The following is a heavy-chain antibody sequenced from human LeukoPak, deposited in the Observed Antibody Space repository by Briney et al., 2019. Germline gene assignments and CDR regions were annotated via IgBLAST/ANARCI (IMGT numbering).Heavy chain of an antibody. CDR2: ISISGDTI. Sequence: PGGSLRLSCAASGFTFSDYTMNWVRQAPGKGLEWVSYISISGDTIYYADSVKGRFTISRDNAKNSLYLQMNSLRAEDTAVYYCARGPPPFDPWGQGTLVTVSS. V-gene: IGHV3-48*04. CDR1: GFTFSDYT. J-gene: IGHJ5*02. CDR3: ARGPPPFDP.